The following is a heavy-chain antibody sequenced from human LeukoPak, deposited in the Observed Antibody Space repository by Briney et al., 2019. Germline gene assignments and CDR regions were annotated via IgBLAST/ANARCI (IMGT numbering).Heavy chain of an antibody. D-gene: IGHD3-3*01. V-gene: IGHV1-18*01. J-gene: IGHJ4*02. CDR2: ISAYNGNT. CDR1: GYTFTRYG. CDR3: ARDFYDFWSGYYNKPFDY. Sequence: ASVKVSCKASGYTFTRYGISWVRQAPGQRLEWMGWISAYNGNTNYAQKLQGRVTMTTDTSTSTAYMELRSLRSDDTAVYYCARDFYDFWSGYYNKPFDYWGQGTLVTVSS.